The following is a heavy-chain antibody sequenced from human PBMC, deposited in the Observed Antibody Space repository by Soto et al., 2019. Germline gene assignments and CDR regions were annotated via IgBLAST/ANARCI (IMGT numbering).Heavy chain of an antibody. J-gene: IGHJ5*02. D-gene: IGHD3-10*01. CDR2: IHPNGGGT. Sequence: ASVKVSCKASGYSFTNYYMHWVRQAPGQGLEYMGVIHPNGGGTSYAQKFQGRVTMTSDTSTSIVYMELSSLRSDDTAVYYCARDYGSGSYYRGFSMNWFDPWGQGTLVTVSS. V-gene: IGHV1-46*01. CDR1: GYSFTNYY. CDR3: ARDYGSGSYYRGFSMNWFDP.